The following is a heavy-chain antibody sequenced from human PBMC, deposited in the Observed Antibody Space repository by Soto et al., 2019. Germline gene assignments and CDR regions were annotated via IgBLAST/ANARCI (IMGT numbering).Heavy chain of an antibody. Sequence: ASVKVSCKASGYTFTSYAMHWVRQAPGQRLEWMGWINAGNGNTKYSQKFQGRVTITRDTSASTAYMELSSLRSEDTAVYYCAREGGDFWSGYYTPWFDPWGQGTLVTVSS. CDR1: GYTFTSYA. CDR3: AREGGDFWSGYYTPWFDP. V-gene: IGHV1-3*01. D-gene: IGHD3-3*01. J-gene: IGHJ5*02. CDR2: INAGNGNT.